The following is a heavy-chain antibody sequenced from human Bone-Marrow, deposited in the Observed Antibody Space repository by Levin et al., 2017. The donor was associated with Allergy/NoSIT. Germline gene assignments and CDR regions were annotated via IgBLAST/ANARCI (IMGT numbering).Heavy chain of an antibody. CDR2: IIPAFGST. CDR1: GGRFSNYA. J-gene: IGHJ4*02. CDR3: ARARDGYYGSGSFDF. Sequence: VAPVKVSCKASGGRFSNYAISWVRQAPGQGLEWMGGIIPAFGSTNYAQKFQGRVTIIADESTSTAYMELRSLKSEDTAVYYCARARDGYYGSGSFDFWGQGTLLTVSS. D-gene: IGHD3-10*01. V-gene: IGHV1-69*13.